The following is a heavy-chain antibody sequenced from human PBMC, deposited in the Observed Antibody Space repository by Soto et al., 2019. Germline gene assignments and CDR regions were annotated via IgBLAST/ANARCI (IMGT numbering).Heavy chain of an antibody. Sequence: ASVKVSCKASGYTFTSYAMHWVRQAPGQGLEWMGWINPNSGGTNYAQKFQGWVTMTRDTSISTAYMELSRLRSDDTAVYYCASGGGENYYYGMDVWGQGTTVTVSS. D-gene: IGHD2-21*01. CDR1: GYTFTSYA. V-gene: IGHV1-2*04. J-gene: IGHJ6*02. CDR3: ASGGGENYYYGMDV. CDR2: INPNSGGT.